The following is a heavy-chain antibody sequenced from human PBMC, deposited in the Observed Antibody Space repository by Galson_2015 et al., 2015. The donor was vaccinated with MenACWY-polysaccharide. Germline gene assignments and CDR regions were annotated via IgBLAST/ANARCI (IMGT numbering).Heavy chain of an antibody. CDR2: ISGNGGRT. CDR3: AKDAIAGIVLTPLRIPLQR. J-gene: IGHJ1*01. D-gene: IGHD6-13*01. Sequence: SLRLSCAASGFTFSTYAMSWVRQAPGKGPEWVSFISGNGGRTEYVDSVKGRFTISRDNSKNTLYLEMNSLRAEDTGIYYCAKDAIAGIVLTPLRIPLQRWGQGTLVAVSS. CDR1: GFTFSTYA. V-gene: IGHV3-23*01.